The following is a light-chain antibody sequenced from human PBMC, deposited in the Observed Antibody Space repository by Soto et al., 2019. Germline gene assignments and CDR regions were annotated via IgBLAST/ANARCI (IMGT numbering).Light chain of an antibody. Sequence: EIVMTQSPATLSVSQGERATLSCRASQSVSGNLAWYQQKPGQAPRLLIYGASTRATGIPARFSGSGSGTEFTLTISSLQSEDFAVYYGQQYNDWPPVTFGGGTKVEIK. V-gene: IGKV3-15*01. J-gene: IGKJ4*01. CDR1: QSVSGN. CDR3: QQYNDWPPVT. CDR2: GAS.